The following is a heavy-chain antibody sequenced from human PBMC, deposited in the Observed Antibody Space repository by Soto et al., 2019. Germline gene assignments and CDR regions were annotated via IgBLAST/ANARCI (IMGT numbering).Heavy chain of an antibody. CDR3: TKDSGYDSTD. V-gene: IGHV3-23*01. D-gene: IGHD3-9*01. CDR1: GFAFSSYA. J-gene: IGHJ4*02. CDR2: ISGSGDFT. Sequence: GGSLRLSCAASGFAFSSYAMSWVRQAPGKGLEWVSVISGSGDFTFYADSVKGRFTISRDISKSTLYLQMHNLRVEDTALYYCTKDSGYDSTDWGLGTLVTVSS.